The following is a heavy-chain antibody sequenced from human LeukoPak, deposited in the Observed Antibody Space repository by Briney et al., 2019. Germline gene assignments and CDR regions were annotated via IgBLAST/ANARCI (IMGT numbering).Heavy chain of an antibody. V-gene: IGHV4-39*07. J-gene: IGHJ4*02. CDR3: ASNNHRDGYSYGDYYFDY. CDR2: IYYSGST. D-gene: IGHD5-18*01. CDR1: GGSISSNSYY. Sequence: SETLSLTCIVSGGSISSNSYYWGWIRHPPGKGLEWIGSIYYSGSTYYNPSLKSRVTISVDTSKNQFSLKLRSVTAADTAVYYCASNNHRDGYSYGDYYFDYWGQGTLVTVSS.